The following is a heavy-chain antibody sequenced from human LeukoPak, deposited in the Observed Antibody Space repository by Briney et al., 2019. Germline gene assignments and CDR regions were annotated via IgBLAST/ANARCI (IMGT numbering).Heavy chain of an antibody. J-gene: IGHJ6*03. D-gene: IGHD5-12*01. CDR3: AKTDDYLYYMDV. V-gene: IGHV3-23*01. CDR1: GFTFSNYG. Sequence: PGGSLRLSCAASGFTFSNYGMNWVRQAPGKGLEWVSGISGSGGTTYYADSVKGRFTISRDNSKSTLYLQMNSLRAEDTAVYYCAKTDDYLYYMDVWGKGTTVTISS. CDR2: ISGSGGTT.